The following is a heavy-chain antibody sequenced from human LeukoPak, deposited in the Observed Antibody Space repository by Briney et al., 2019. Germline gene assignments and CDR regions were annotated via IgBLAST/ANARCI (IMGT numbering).Heavy chain of an antibody. D-gene: IGHD3-22*01. Sequence: PGGSLRLSCAASGFTFDDYAMHWVRQAPGKGLEWVSGICWNSGSIGYADSVKGRFTISRDNAKNSLYLQMNSLRAEDMALYYCAKDSGGYEGYFDYWGQGTLVTVSS. J-gene: IGHJ4*02. CDR2: ICWNSGSI. V-gene: IGHV3-9*03. CDR1: GFTFDDYA. CDR3: AKDSGGYEGYFDY.